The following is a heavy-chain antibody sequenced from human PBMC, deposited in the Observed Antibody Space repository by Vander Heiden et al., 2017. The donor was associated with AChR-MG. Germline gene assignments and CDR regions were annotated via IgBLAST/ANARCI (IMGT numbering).Heavy chain of an antibody. D-gene: IGHD6-13*01. V-gene: IGHV3-9*01. J-gene: IGHJ3*02. CDR3: AKDVLPSIAAAGTAFDI. CDR2: SSWNSGSI. Sequence: EVQLVESGGGLVQPGRSLRRSCAPHGFTFADYAMHWVRQAPGKGLEGVSGSSWNSGSIGDADSVKGRFTISRDNAKNSLYLQMNSLRAEDTALYYCAKDVLPSIAAAGTAFDIWGQGTMVTVSS. CDR1: GFTFADYA.